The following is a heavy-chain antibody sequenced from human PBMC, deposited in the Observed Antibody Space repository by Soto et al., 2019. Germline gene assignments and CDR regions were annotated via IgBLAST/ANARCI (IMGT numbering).Heavy chain of an antibody. J-gene: IGHJ4*02. CDR1: GFTFSSYA. CDR2: ISGSGGST. D-gene: IGHD3-22*01. CDR3: AKEHYYDSSGYYYAWDY. V-gene: IGHV3-23*01. Sequence: GGSLRLFCAASGFTFSSYAMSWVRQAPGKGLEWVSAISGSGGSTYYADSVKGRFTISRDNSKNTLYLQMNSLRAEDTAVYYCAKEHYYDSSGYYYAWDYWGQGTLVTVSS.